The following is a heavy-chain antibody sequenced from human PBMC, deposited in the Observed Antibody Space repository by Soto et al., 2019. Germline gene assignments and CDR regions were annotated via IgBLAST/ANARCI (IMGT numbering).Heavy chain of an antibody. Sequence: SETLSLTCAVSGGSISSSNWWSWVRQPPGKGLEWIGEIYHSGSTNYNPSLKSRVTISVDKSKNQFSLKLSSVTAADTAVYYCARGWYYYDSSGYYSSWGQGSLVTVSS. CDR3: ARGWYYYDSSGYYSS. V-gene: IGHV4-4*02. J-gene: IGHJ4*02. CDR2: IYHSGST. D-gene: IGHD3-22*01. CDR1: GGSISSSNW.